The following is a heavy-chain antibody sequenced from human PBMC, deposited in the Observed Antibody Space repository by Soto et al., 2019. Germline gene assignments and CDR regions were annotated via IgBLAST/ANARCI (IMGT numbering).Heavy chain of an antibody. J-gene: IGHJ4*02. Sequence: QVQLQESGPGLVKPSQTLSLTCTVSGGSISSGGYYWSWIRQHPGKGLEWIGYIYYSGSTYYNPSLKSRVTISVDTSKNQFSLKLSSVTAAATAVYYCARGRYSSGWYGHENSGGVDYWGQGTLVTVSS. V-gene: IGHV4-31*03. CDR1: GGSISSGGYY. D-gene: IGHD6-19*01. CDR3: ARGRYSSGWYGHENSGGVDY. CDR2: IYYSGST.